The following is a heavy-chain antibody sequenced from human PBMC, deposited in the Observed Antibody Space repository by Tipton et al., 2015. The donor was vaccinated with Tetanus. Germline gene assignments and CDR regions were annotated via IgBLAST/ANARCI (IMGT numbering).Heavy chain of an antibody. CDR1: GFTFSNYK. Sequence: SLRLSCAVSGFTFSNYKMNWVRQAPGRGLEWVSSISSTSRYIYYADSVKGRFTISRDDSKETVYLQMSSLRAEDTAVYYCAKLDYGDYGRYYYYEMDVWGQGTTVTVSS. V-gene: IGHV3-21*01. D-gene: IGHD4-17*01. CDR2: ISSTSRYI. J-gene: IGHJ6*02. CDR3: AKLDYGDYGRYYYYEMDV.